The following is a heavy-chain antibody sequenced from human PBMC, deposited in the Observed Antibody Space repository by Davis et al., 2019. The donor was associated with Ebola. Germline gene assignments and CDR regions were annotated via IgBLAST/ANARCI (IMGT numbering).Heavy chain of an antibody. V-gene: IGHV1-18*01. CDR1: GYTFTSYD. D-gene: IGHD3-3*01. J-gene: IGHJ4*02. CDR2: ISAYNGNT. CDR3: ARTYYDFWSGYHTPHRPLGY. Sequence: ASVKVSCKASGYTFTSYDINWVRQAPGQGLEWMGWISAYNGNTNYAQKLQGRVTMTTDTSTSTAYMELRSLRSDDTAVYYCARTYYDFWSGYHTPHRPLGYWGQGTLVTVSS.